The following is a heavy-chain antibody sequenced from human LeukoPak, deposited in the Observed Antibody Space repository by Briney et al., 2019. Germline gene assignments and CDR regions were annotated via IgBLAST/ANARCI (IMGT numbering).Heavy chain of an antibody. CDR2: IIPILGIA. J-gene: IGHJ4*02. CDR1: GGTFSSYA. CDR3: ARSVVVPAAIDY. D-gene: IGHD2-2*01. Sequence: GASVKVSCKASGGTFSSYAISWVRQAPGQGLEWMGRIIPILGIANYARKFQGRVTITADKSTSTAYMELSSLRSEDTAVYYCARSVVVPAAIDYWGQGTLVTVSS. V-gene: IGHV1-69*04.